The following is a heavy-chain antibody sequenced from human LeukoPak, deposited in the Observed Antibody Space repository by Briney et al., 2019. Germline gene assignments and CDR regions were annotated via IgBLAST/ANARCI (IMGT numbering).Heavy chain of an antibody. CDR2: IYSGGST. V-gene: IGHV3-53*01. D-gene: IGHD3-10*01. J-gene: IGHJ3*02. CDR1: GFTFSKYP. CDR3: ARSRGPNAFDI. Sequence: SGGSLRLSCAASGFTFSKYPMNWVRQAPGKGLEWVSVIYSGGSTYYADSVKGRFTISRDNSKNTLYLQMNSLRAEDTAVYYCARSRGPNAFDIWGQGTMVTVSS.